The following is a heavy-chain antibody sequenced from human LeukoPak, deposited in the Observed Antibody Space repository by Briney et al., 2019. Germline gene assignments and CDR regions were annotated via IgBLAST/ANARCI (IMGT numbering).Heavy chain of an antibody. CDR1: GFTFDDFA. V-gene: IGHV3-9*01. CDR2: VSWNSDSI. J-gene: IGHJ3*02. Sequence: GGSLRLSCAASGFTFDDFAMHWVRQAPGKGLEWVSGVSWNSDSIGYADSVKGRFTISRDSSKNTLYLQMNSLKTEDTAVYYCTTNVEAAMGPYAFDIWGQGTMVTVSS. D-gene: IGHD2-15*01. CDR3: TTNVEAAMGPYAFDI.